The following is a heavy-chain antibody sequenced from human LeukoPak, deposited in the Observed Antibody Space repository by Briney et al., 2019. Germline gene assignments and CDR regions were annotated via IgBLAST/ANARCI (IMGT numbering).Heavy chain of an antibody. V-gene: IGHV3-7*02. J-gene: IGHJ4*02. CDR3: ASSRN. CDR1: GFTFSTYA. CDR2: INQDGSEK. Sequence: PGGSLRLSCAASGFTFSTYAMSWVRQAPGKGLEWVANINQDGSEKYYVDSVKGRFTISRDNAKNSLYLQMNSLKDEDTSVYYCASSRNWGQGTLVTVSS.